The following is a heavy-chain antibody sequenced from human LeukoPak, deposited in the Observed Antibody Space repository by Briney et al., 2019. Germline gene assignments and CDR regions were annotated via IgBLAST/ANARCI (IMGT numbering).Heavy chain of an antibody. CDR2: LYIGGNT. CDR1: GFTFSSYA. CDR3: TKWFSGSGAFDI. Sequence: PGGSLRLSCAASGFTFSSYAMNWVRQAPGKGLEWVSALYIGGNTYYADSVRGRFTISRDNSKNTLYLQMNSLRAEDTAIYYCTKWFSGSGAFDIWGQGTMVTVSS. V-gene: IGHV3-23*05. D-gene: IGHD3-10*01. J-gene: IGHJ3*02.